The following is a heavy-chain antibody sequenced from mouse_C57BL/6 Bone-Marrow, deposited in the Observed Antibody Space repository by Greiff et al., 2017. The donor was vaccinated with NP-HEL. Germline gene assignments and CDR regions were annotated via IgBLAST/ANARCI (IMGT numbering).Heavy chain of an antibody. V-gene: IGHV14-4*01. CDR2: IDPENGDT. D-gene: IGHD2-5*01. Sequence: VQLQQSGAELVRPGASVKLSCTASGFNFKDDYMHWVKQRPEQGLEWIGWIDPENGDTEYASKFQGKATITADTSSNTAYLQLSSLTSEDTAVYYCTMSYYSNYWDAMDYGGQGTSVTVSS. J-gene: IGHJ4*01. CDR1: GFNFKDDY. CDR3: TMSYYSNYWDAMDY.